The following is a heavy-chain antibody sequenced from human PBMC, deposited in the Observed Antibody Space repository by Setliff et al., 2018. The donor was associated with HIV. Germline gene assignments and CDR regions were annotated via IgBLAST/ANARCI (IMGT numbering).Heavy chain of an antibody. CDR2: IYFSGST. CDR1: GGSISSSSHY. V-gene: IGHV4-39*01. J-gene: IGHJ4*02. Sequence: SETLSLTCTVSGGSISSSSHYWGWIRQPPGKGLEWIGSIYFSGSTYYNPSLKSRVTISVDTSKSQFSLKLNSVTAADTAVYYCTRRAHGRQEPLWDQGTLVTVSS. CDR3: TRRAHGRQEPL.